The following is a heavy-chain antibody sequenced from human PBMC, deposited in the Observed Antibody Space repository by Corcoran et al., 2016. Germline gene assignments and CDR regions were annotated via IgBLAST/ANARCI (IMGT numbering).Heavy chain of an antibody. D-gene: IGHD6-19*01. CDR2: IYSGGST. V-gene: IGHV3-53*01. CDR3: ARVRVAVAGDWFDP. J-gene: IGHJ5*02. Sequence: EVQLVESGGGLIQPGGSLRLSCAASGFTVSSNYMSWVRQAPGKGLEWVSVIYSGGSTYYADSVKGRFTISRDNSKNTLYLQMNSLRAEDTDVYYCARVRVAVAGDWFDPWGQGTLVTVSS. CDR1: GFTVSSNY.